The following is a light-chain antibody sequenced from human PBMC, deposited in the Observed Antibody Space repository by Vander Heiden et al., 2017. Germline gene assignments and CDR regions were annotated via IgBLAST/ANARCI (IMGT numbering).Light chain of an antibody. CDR2: AAS. J-gene: IGKJ4*02. CDR1: QGISSY. Sequence: DIQLTQSPSFLSASVGDRVTITCRASQGISSYLAWDQQKPGKAPKLLIYAASTLQSGVPSRFSGSGSGTEFTLTISSLQPEDFATYDCQQLNSYPSLTFGGGTKVEIK. CDR3: QQLNSYPSLT. V-gene: IGKV1-9*01.